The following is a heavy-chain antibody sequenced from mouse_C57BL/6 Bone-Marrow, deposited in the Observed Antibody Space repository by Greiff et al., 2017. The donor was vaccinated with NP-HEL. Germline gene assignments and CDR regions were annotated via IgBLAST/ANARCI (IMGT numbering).Heavy chain of an antibody. CDR2: INPGSGGT. V-gene: IGHV1-54*01. CDR1: GYAFTNYL. CDR3: ARYPWFAY. J-gene: IGHJ3*01. Sequence: QVQLKESGAELVRPGTSVKVSCKASGYAFTNYLLEWVKQRPGQGLEWIGVINPGSGGTNYNEKFKGKATLTADKSSSTAYMQLSSLTSEDSAVYFCARYPWFAYWGQGTLVTVSA.